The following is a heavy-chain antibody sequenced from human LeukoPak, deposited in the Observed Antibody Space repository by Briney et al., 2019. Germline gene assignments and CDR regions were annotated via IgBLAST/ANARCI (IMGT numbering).Heavy chain of an antibody. Sequence: GGSLRLSCAASGFTFSSYGMHWVRQAPDKGLEWVAVISYDGSNKYYADSVKGRFTISRDNSRNTLYLQMNSLRAEDTAVYYCATVVEGYYFDYWGQGTLVTVSS. V-gene: IGHV3-30*03. D-gene: IGHD2-15*01. CDR3: ATVVEGYYFDY. J-gene: IGHJ4*02. CDR2: ISYDGSNK. CDR1: GFTFSSYG.